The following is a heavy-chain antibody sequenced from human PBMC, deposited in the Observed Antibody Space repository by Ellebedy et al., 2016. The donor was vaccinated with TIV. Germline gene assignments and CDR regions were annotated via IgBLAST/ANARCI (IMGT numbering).Heavy chain of an antibody. D-gene: IGHD4-23*01. CDR2: IYYSGST. V-gene: IGHV4-30-4*01. J-gene: IGHJ4*02. Sequence: SETLSLXXTVSGGSISSGDYYWSWIRQPPGKGLEWIGYIYYSGSTYYNPSLKSRVTISVDTSKNQFSLKLSSVTAADTAVYYCARDYGGNSFFVGYWGQGTLVTVSS. CDR1: GGSISSGDYY. CDR3: ARDYGGNSFFVGY.